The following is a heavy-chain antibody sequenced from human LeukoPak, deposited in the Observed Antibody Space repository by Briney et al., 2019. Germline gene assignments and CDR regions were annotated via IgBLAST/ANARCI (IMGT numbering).Heavy chain of an antibody. CDR2: ISYDGSNK. J-gene: IGHJ6*02. CDR3: ARVYGGIAAAGTAGMDV. D-gene: IGHD6-13*01. Sequence: GGSLRLSCAASGFTFSSYAMHWVRQAPGKGLEWVAVISYDGSNKYYADSVKGRFTISRDNSKNTLYLQMNSLRAEDTAVYYCARVYGGIAAAGTAGMDVWGQGTTVTVSS. V-gene: IGHV3-30-3*01. CDR1: GFTFSSYA.